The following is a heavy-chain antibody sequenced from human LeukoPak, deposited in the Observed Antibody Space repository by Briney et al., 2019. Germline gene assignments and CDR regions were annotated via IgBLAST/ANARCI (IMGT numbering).Heavy chain of an antibody. CDR1: GGTFSSYA. CDR3: AREKKGEQQLVNYYYYYGMDV. Sequence: ASVKVSCKASGGTFSSYAISWVRQAPGQGLEWMGWINPNSGGTNYAQKFQGWVTMTRDTSTSTAYMELSRLRSDDTAVYYCAREKKGEQQLVNYYYYYGMDVWGQGTTVTVSS. V-gene: IGHV1-2*04. CDR2: INPNSGGT. J-gene: IGHJ6*02. D-gene: IGHD6-13*01.